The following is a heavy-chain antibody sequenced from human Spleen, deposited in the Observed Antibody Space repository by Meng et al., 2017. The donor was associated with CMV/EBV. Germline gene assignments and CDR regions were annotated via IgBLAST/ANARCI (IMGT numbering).Heavy chain of an antibody. CDR2: IKSKIDDGTT. D-gene: IGHD3-10*01. CDR3: TTNVYVPLGEIDY. J-gene: IGHJ4*02. Sequence: SGFTFNSAWMSWVRQAPGKGLEWVGRIKSKIDDGTTAYASPVKGRFIISRDDSKNTLFLQMNSLRTEDTAVYYCTTNVYVPLGEIDYWGQGTLVTVSS. V-gene: IGHV3-15*01. CDR1: GFTFNSAW.